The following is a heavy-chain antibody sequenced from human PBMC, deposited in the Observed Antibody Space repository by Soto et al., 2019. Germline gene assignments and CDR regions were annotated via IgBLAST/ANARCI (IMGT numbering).Heavy chain of an antibody. CDR1: GGSFSGYY. CDR3: ARLLGYCSGGSCYLGWFDP. CDR2: INHSGST. Sequence: PSETLSLTCAVYGGSFSGYYWSWIRQPPGKGLEWIGEINHSGSTNYNPSLKSRVTISVDTSKNQFSLKLSSVTAADTAVYYCARLLGYCSGGSCYLGWFDPWGQGTLVTVS. D-gene: IGHD2-15*01. J-gene: IGHJ5*02. V-gene: IGHV4-34*01.